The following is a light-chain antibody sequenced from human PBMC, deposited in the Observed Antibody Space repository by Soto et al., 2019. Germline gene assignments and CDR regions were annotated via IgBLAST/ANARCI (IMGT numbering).Light chain of an antibody. CDR1: QEIEAY. Sequence: DIQMTQSPSFLSASVGDRVTISCRASQEIEAYLNWYQQKPGRTPKLPISASSKLQTGVPSRYSGGGSGTDFTLTKSSLRPEDFATDYCQKSYSTTFTFGPGTTVDFK. CDR3: QKSYSTTFT. CDR2: ASS. V-gene: IGKV1-39*01. J-gene: IGKJ3*01.